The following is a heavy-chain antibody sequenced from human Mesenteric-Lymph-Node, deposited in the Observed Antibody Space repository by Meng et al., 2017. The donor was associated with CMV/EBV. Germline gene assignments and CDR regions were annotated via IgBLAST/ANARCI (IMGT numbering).Heavy chain of an antibody. V-gene: IGHV3-23*01. CDR2: ISGSGNNI. CDR3: ARGSIVGANSD. Sequence: GGSLRLSCAGFGFTFRTYATSWVRQAPGEGLEWVSAISGSGNNIYYADSVKGRFTISRDNSNNILYLQMNSLRSEDTAVYYCARGSIVGANSDWGQGTLVTVSS. D-gene: IGHD1-26*01. J-gene: IGHJ4*02. CDR1: GFTFRTYA.